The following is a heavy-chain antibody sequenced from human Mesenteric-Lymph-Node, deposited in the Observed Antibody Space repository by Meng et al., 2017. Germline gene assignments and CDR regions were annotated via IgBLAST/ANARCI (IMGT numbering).Heavy chain of an antibody. Sequence: LQHAGPCLVKRLRTLSLTCAVSGGCISSSTWLMWVRKSPGKGLEWIGEMYHSGTTNYNPSLKSRVTISMGKSNNQLSLKLNSATAADTAVYYCATQESRDGHNPYWGQGTLVTVSS. CDR3: ATQESRDGHNPY. V-gene: IGHV4-4*02. CDR1: GGCISSSTW. D-gene: IGHD5-24*01. J-gene: IGHJ4*02. CDR2: MYHSGTT.